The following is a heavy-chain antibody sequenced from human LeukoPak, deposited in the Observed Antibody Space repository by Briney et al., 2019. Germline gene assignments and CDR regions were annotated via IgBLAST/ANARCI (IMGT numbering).Heavy chain of an antibody. CDR1: GGSISSYY. Sequence: PSETMSLTCTVSGGSISSYYWSWIRQPPGKGQEWIGNIYYSGSTNYNPSLKSRVTISVDTSKTQSSLKLSSGTASDPAVYYSARVHYGDYFRWYFDLSGRSTLCTVSS. D-gene: IGHD4-17*01. CDR2: IYYSGST. J-gene: IGHJ2*01. CDR3: ARVHYGDYFRWYFDL. V-gene: IGHV4-59*01.